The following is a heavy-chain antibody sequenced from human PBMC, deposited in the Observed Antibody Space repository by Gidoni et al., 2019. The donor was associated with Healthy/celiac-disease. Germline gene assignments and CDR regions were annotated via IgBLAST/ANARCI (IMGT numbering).Heavy chain of an antibody. CDR3: AKAVPDYDILTGYYYYYGMDV. CDR2: ISWDCGST. V-gene: IGHV3-43*01. Sequence: GFSFDDYTMHWVRQAPGKGLEGVSLISWDCGSTYYADPVKGRFTISRDNSKNSLYLQMKSLRTEDTAFYYCAKAVPDYDILTGYYYYYGMDVWGQGTTVTVSS. D-gene: IGHD3-9*01. J-gene: IGHJ6*02. CDR1: GFSFDDYT.